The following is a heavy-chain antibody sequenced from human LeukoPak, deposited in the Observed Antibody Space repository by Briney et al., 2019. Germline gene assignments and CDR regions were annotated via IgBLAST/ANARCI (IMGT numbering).Heavy chain of an antibody. Sequence: GGSLRLSCAASGFTFSTYEMNWVRQAPGKGLEWVSYISSSGSTIYYADSVKGRFTISRDNAENSLYLQMNSLRAEDTAIYYCVVITWDYWGQGTLVTVS. J-gene: IGHJ4*02. CDR2: ISSSGSTI. D-gene: IGHD3-22*01. CDR1: GFTFSTYE. V-gene: IGHV3-48*03. CDR3: VVITWDY.